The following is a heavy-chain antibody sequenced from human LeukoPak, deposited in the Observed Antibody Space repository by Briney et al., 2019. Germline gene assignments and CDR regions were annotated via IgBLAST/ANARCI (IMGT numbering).Heavy chain of an antibody. CDR3: ARVGVVVVPAGGFDP. J-gene: IGHJ5*02. CDR2: INHSGST. D-gene: IGHD2-2*01. CDR1: GGSFSGYY. Sequence: SETLSLTCAVYGGSFSGYYWSWIRQPPGKGLEWIGEINHSGSTNYNPSLKSRVTISVDTSKNQFSLKLSSVTAADTAVCYCARVGVVVVPAGGFDPWGQGTLVTVSS. V-gene: IGHV4-34*01.